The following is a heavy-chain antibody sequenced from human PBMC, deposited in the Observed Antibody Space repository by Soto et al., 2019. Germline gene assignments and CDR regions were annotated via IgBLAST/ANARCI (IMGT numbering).Heavy chain of an antibody. D-gene: IGHD5-18*01. CDR1: GDSVTSGNYY. V-gene: IGHV4-61*01. CDR3: ARIPVDTYMIYWSDP. J-gene: IGHJ5*01. Sequence: PSETLSLTCTVSGDSVTSGNYYWSWIRQPPGKGLEWIGYIYYSGNTNYSPSPKNRVTISLDTSKNQFSLNLNSVTAADTAVYYCARIPVDTYMIYWSDPWGQGTLVTVSS. CDR2: IYYSGNT.